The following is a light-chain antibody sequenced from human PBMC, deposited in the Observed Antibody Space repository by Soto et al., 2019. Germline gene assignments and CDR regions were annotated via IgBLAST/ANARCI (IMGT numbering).Light chain of an antibody. CDR1: QSVSSN. CDR3: QQYNDWPLT. V-gene: IGKV3D-15*01. CDR2: GAS. Sequence: EIVMTQSPATLSVSPGERATLSCRASQSVSSNLAWYQQKPGQAPRLLLYGASTRATGIPARFSGSGSGTEFTLTISSLQSEDFAVYYCQQYNDWPLTLGGGTKVEIK. J-gene: IGKJ4*01.